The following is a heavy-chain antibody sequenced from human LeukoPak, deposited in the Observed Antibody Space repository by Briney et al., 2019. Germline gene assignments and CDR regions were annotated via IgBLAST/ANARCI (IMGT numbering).Heavy chain of an antibody. CDR2: IYYSGST. D-gene: IGHD3-10*01. Sequence: PSETLSLTCTVSGGSISRYYWSWIRQPPGKGLEWIGYIYYSGSTNYNPSLKSRVTISVDTSKNQFSLKLSSVTAADTAVYYCARDSGGRYAFDIWGQGTMVTVSS. V-gene: IGHV4-59*01. CDR3: ARDSGGRYAFDI. CDR1: GGSISRYY. J-gene: IGHJ3*02.